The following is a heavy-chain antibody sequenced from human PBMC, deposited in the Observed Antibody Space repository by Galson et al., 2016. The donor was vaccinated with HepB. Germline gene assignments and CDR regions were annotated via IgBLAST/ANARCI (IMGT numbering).Heavy chain of an antibody. Sequence: SVKVSCKVSGYNLDELAIHWVRQAPGKGLEWMGGFNPEDDEMVYAQNFQDRVTMTEDTSTDTAYMLLSGLRSDDSAIYFCATGIFLDSNGFFYNFNYWGQGALVTVSS. J-gene: IGHJ4*02. CDR2: FNPEDDEM. CDR3: ATGIFLDSNGFFYNFNY. D-gene: IGHD3-22*01. CDR1: GYNLDELA. V-gene: IGHV1-24*01.